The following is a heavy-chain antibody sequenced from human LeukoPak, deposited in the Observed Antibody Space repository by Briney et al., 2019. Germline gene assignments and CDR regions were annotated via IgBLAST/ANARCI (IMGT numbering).Heavy chain of an antibody. Sequence: SETLSLTCAVYGGSFSGYYWSWIRQPPGKGLEWIGEINHSGSTNYNPSLKSRVTISVDTSKNQFSLKLSSVTAADTAVYYCAKDRSPGREGVGGMDVWGQGITVTVSS. CDR3: AKDRSPGREGVGGMDV. D-gene: IGHD3-10*01. V-gene: IGHV4-34*01. J-gene: IGHJ6*02. CDR1: GGSFSGYY. CDR2: INHSGST.